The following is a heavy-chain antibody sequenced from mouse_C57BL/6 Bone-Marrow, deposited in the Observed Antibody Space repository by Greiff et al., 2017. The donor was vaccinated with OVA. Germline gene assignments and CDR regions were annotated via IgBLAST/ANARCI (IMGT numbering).Heavy chain of an antibody. D-gene: IGHD4-1*01. V-gene: IGHV5-17*01. CDR2: ISSGSSTL. CDR1: GFTFSDYG. CDR3: ARRWDVGY. J-gene: IGHJ2*01. Sequence: EVKLVESGGGLVKPGGSLKLSCAASGFTFSDYGMHWVRQAPEKGLEWVAYISSGSSTLYYADTVKGRFTISRDNAKNTLFLQMTSLRSEDTAMYYCARRWDVGYWGQGTTLTVSS.